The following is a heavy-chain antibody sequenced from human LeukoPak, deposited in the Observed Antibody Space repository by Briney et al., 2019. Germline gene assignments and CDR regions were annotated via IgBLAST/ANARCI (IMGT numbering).Heavy chain of an antibody. CDR1: GGSISSSSYY. Sequence: PSETLSLTCTVSGGSISSSSYYWGWIRQPPGKGLEWVAIIKQDGSEKFYVDSVKGRFTISRDNAKNSLYLQMNSLRAEDTAVYYCARDRPDCGGDCYPNWFDPWGQGTLVTVSS. D-gene: IGHD2-21*02. V-gene: IGHV3-7*01. CDR2: IKQDGSEK. J-gene: IGHJ5*02. CDR3: ARDRPDCGGDCYPNWFDP.